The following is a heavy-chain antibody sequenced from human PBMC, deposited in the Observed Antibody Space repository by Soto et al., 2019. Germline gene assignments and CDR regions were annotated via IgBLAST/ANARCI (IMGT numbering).Heavy chain of an antibody. V-gene: IGHV4-39*01. CDR3: ASSPLLWFGESPWYYYGMDV. J-gene: IGHJ6*02. CDR1: GGSISSSSYY. CDR2: IYYSGST. Sequence: QLQLQESGPGLVKPSETLSLTCTVSGGSISSSSYYWGWIRQPPGKGLEWIGSIYYSGSTYYNPSLKSRVTISVDTSKNQFSLKLSSVTAADTAVYYCASSPLLWFGESPWYYYGMDVWGQGTTVTVSS. D-gene: IGHD3-10*01.